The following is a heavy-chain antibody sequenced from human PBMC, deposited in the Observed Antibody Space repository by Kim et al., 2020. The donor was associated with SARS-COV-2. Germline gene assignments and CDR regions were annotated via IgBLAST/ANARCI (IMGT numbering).Heavy chain of an antibody. J-gene: IGHJ6*02. D-gene: IGHD2-2*02. CDR1: GGSISSYY. V-gene: IGHV4-4*07. CDR2: IYTSGST. CDR3: ARDKFVVVPAAIFRLLDYYGMDV. Sequence: SETLSLTCTVSGGSISSYYWSWIRQPAGKGLEWIGRIYTSGSTNYNPSLKSRVTMSVDTSKNQFSLKLSSVTAADTAVYYCARDKFVVVPAAIFRLLDYYGMDVWGQGTTVTVSS.